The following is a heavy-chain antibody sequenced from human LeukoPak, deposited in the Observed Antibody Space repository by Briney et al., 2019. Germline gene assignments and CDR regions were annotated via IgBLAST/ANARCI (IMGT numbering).Heavy chain of an antibody. D-gene: IGHD1-26*01. Sequence: SETLSLTCTVSGGSISTSNYYWGWIRQPPGKGLEWIGNIFYSGSTYYGPSLKSRLTISLDTSRNQFSLKLSSVTAADTAVYYCARGRELLRNWGQGTLVTVSS. V-gene: IGHV4-39*07. CDR3: ARGRELLRN. CDR1: GGSISTSNYY. CDR2: IFYSGST. J-gene: IGHJ4*02.